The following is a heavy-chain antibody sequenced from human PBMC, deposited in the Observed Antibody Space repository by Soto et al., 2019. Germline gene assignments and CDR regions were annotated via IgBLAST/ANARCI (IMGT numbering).Heavy chain of an antibody. Sequence: QVQLQESCPGLVIPSQTLTLTCAVSGASIDNNGYSWTWIRQHPVKGMEWIVTNNNRVDTYYNPSLQSRLTISLDTSQHHFSLRLNAGTAADTATSYCARGGSGWKALNWFDPWGQGIMVTVSS. CDR3: ARGGSGWKALNWFDP. J-gene: IGHJ5*02. CDR2: NNNRVDT. D-gene: IGHD6-19*01. CDR1: GASIDNNGYS. V-gene: IGHV4-31*11.